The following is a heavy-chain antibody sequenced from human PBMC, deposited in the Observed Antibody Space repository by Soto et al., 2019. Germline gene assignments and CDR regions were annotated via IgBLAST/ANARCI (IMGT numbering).Heavy chain of an antibody. CDR1: GFTVSSNY. J-gene: IGHJ6*02. Sequence: GGSLRLSCAASGFTVSSNYMSWVRQAPGKGLEWVLVIYSGGSTYYADSVKGRFTISRDNSKNTLYLQMNGLRAEDTAVYYCAKAPPGPAAIPYGMDVWGQGTTVTVSS. V-gene: IGHV3-53*01. CDR3: AKAPPGPAAIPYGMDV. CDR2: IYSGGST. D-gene: IGHD2-2*01.